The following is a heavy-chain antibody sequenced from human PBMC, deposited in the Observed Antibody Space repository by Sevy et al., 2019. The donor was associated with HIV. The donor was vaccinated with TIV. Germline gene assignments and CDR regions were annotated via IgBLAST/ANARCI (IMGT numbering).Heavy chain of an antibody. CDR1: GFTFSSYA. CDR3: GGRGEPQRDLDY. CDR2: IGGSAGNT. D-gene: IGHD3-16*01. V-gene: IGHV3-23*01. Sequence: GGSLRLSCAASGFTFSSYAMNWVRQAPGKGLQWVSGIGGSAGNTYYADSVKGRFSISRDNSKNTLYLLMDNLRAEDTAVYYCGGRGEPQRDLDYWGQGTLVTVSS. J-gene: IGHJ4*02.